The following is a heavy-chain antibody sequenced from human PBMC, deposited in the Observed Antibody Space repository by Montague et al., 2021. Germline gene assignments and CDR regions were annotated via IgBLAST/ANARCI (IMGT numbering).Heavy chain of an antibody. J-gene: IGHJ4*02. V-gene: IGHV3-7*01. D-gene: IGHD2-21*01. Sequence: SLRLSCAASGFTFSNYWMSWVRQAPGKGLEWVANIKQDGSEKHYVDSVKGRFTIPRDNAKNSLYLQMNSLRAGDTAVYFCARDQGQGYCGGDCYVSLDYWGQGTLVTVSS. CDR3: ARDQGQGYCGGDCYVSLDY. CDR1: GFTFSNYW. CDR2: IKQDGSEK.